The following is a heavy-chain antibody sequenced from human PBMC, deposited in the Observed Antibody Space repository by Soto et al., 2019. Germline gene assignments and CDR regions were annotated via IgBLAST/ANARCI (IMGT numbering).Heavy chain of an antibody. V-gene: IGHV4-59*08. Sequence: SETLSLTCTVSGGSISSYYWSWIRQPPGKGLEWIGYIYYSGSTNYNPSLKSRVTISVDTSKNQFSLKLSSVTAADTAVYYFARLVYYDFWSGYFNGFDPWGQGTLVTVSS. CDR1: GGSISSYY. CDR3: ARLVYYDFWSGYFNGFDP. D-gene: IGHD3-3*01. J-gene: IGHJ5*02. CDR2: IYYSGST.